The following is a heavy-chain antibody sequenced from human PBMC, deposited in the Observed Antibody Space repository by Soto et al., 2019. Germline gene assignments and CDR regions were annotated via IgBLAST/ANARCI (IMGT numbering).Heavy chain of an antibody. V-gene: IGHV3-30*18. CDR2: ISYDGSNK. J-gene: IGHJ6*02. Sequence: PGWSLRLACASSVFTLISYGMQWVRQAPGKGLEWVAVISYDGSNKYYADSVKGRFTISRDNSKNTLYLQMNSLRAEDTAVYYCAKTYSYGYYYYYGMDVWGQGTTVTVSS. CDR3: AKTYSYGYYYYYGMDV. CDR1: VFTLISYG. D-gene: IGHD5-18*01.